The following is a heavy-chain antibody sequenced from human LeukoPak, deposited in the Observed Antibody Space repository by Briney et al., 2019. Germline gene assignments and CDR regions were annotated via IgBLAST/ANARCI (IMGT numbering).Heavy chain of an antibody. CDR2: INHSGST. J-gene: IGHJ5*02. Sequence: TSETLSLTCAVYGGSFSGYYWSWIRQPPGKGLEWIGEINHSGSTNYNLSLKSRVTISVVTSKNQFSLKLSSVTAADTAVYYCARKPYDYVWGSYRQRTNWFDPWGQGTLVTVSS. D-gene: IGHD3-16*02. CDR3: ARKPYDYVWGSYRQRTNWFDP. CDR1: GGSFSGYY. V-gene: IGHV4-34*01.